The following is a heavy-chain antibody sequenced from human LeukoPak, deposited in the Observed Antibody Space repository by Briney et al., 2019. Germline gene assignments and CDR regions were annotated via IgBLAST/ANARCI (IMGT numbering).Heavy chain of an antibody. D-gene: IGHD4-17*01. V-gene: IGHV3-23*01. CDR3: ARDHTGYFDY. J-gene: IGHJ4*02. CDR1: GFRFSNYA. CDR2: ISGGGSST. Sequence: SGGSLRLSCTASGFRFSNYAMNWVRQAPGKGLEWVSVISGGGSSTNYADSVKGRFTISRENSKNTLYLQMNSLRAEDTAVYYCARDHTGYFDYWGQGTLVTVSS.